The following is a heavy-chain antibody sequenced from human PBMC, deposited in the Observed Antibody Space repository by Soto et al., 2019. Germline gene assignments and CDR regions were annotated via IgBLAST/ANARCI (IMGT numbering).Heavy chain of an antibody. CDR3: ARDGGLFWSLQYYYDSSGYKHPHWFDP. CDR1: GYTFTSYG. V-gene: IGHV1-18*01. J-gene: IGHJ5*02. Sequence: GASVKVSCKASGYTFTSYGISWVRQAPGQGLEWMGWISAYNGNTNYAQKLQGRVTMTTDTSTSTAYMELRSLRSDDTAVYYCARDGGLFWSLQYYYDSSGYKHPHWFDPCGQGTLVTVSS. CDR2: ISAYNGNT. D-gene: IGHD3-22*01.